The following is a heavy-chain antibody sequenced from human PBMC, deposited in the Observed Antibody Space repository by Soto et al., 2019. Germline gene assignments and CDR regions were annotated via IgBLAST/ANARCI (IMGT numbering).Heavy chain of an antibody. Sequence: SETLSLTCAVYGGSFSGYYWSWIRQPPGKGLEWIGEINHSGSTNYNPSLKSRVTISVDTSKNQFSLKLSSVTAADTAVYYCARGSGWFGDYYFDYWGQGTLVTVSS. D-gene: IGHD3-10*01. CDR1: GGSFSGYY. J-gene: IGHJ4*02. CDR2: INHSGST. CDR3: ARGSGWFGDYYFDY. V-gene: IGHV4-34*01.